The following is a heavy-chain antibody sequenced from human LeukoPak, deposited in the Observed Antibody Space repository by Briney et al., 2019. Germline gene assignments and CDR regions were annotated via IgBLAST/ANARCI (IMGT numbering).Heavy chain of an antibody. V-gene: IGHV1-2*02. D-gene: IGHD1-26*01. Sequence: ASVKVSRKPSGYTFNDYYLHWVRQAPGQGLEWMGWINPNSGGTNYAQKFQGRVAMTRDTSLSTAYMELSRLTSDDTALYYCTRGTYLHLFDYWGQGTLVTVSS. CDR1: GYTFNDYY. J-gene: IGHJ4*02. CDR2: INPNSGGT. CDR3: TRGTYLHLFDY.